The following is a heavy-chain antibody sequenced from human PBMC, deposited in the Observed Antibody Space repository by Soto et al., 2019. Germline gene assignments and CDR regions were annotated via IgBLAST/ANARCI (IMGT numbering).Heavy chain of an antibody. CDR2: ISSSGTTT. V-gene: IGHV3-11*01. J-gene: IGHJ5*02. CDR3: ARKGPRAARPNH. D-gene: IGHD6-6*01. CDR1: GFTFGDYD. Sequence: QVQLVESGGGLVKPGGSLRLSCAASGFTFGDYDMSWIRQAPGKGLEWVSYISSSGTTTYYADSVKGRFTISRDNAKNSLYVEMSSLRVEDTAVYYCARKGPRAARPNHWGQRTLVTVSS.